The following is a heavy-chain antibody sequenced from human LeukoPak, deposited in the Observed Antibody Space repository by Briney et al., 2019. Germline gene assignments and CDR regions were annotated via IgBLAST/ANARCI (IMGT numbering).Heavy chain of an antibody. J-gene: IGHJ5*02. CDR3: ARRTSGGYSGYIDR. Sequence: SETLSLTCNVSGGSIGSRSFYWGWIRQPPGQGLGFIGSIDHSGNTNYNSSLKSRVTISADTSRNQFSLKLRSVTAADTAVYYCARRTSGGYSGYIDRWGLGTLVTVSS. D-gene: IGHD5-12*01. CDR2: IDHSGNT. CDR1: GGSIGSRSFY. V-gene: IGHV4-39*01.